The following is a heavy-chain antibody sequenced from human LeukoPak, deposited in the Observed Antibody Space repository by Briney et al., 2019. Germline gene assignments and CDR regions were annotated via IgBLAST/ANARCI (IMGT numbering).Heavy chain of an antibody. CDR3: AKGFDP. CDR1: GFTFSSYA. V-gene: IGHV3-30-3*01. J-gene: IGHJ5*02. CDR2: ISYDGSNK. Sequence: GGSLRLSCAASGFTFSSYAMHWVRQAPGKGLEWVAVISYDGSNKYYADSVKGRFTISRDNSKNTLYLQMNSLRAEDTAVYYCAKGFDPWGQGTLVTVSS.